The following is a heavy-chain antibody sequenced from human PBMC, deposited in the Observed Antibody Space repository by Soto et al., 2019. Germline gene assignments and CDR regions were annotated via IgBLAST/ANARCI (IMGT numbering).Heavy chain of an antibody. Sequence: GASVKVSCKASGYTFTGYYMHWVRQAPGQGLEWMGWINPNSGGTNYAQKFQGGVTMTRDTSISTAYMELSRLRSDDTAVYYCARDVRYENYYYYGMDVWGQGTTVTVSS. J-gene: IGHJ6*02. CDR3: ARDVRYENYYYYGMDV. D-gene: IGHD1-1*01. CDR1: GYTFTGYY. V-gene: IGHV1-2*02. CDR2: INPNSGGT.